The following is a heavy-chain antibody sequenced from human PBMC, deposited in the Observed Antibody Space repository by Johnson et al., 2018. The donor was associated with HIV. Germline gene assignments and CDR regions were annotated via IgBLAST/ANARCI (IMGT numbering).Heavy chain of an antibody. D-gene: IGHD3-10*01. J-gene: IGHJ3*02. CDR2: IKQDGSEK. V-gene: IGHV3-7*01. CDR3: ASEVRGVLDI. Sequence: VQLVESGGGLVQPGGSLRLSCAASGFTFSSYWLTWVRQAPGKGLEWVANIKQDGSEKNYLDSVKGRFTISRDNSKNTLYLQMNSLRVEDTAVYYCASEVRGVLDIWGQGTMVTVSS. CDR1: GFTFSSYW.